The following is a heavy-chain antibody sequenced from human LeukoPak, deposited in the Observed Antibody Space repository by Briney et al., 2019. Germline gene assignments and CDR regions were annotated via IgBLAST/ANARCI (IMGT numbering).Heavy chain of an antibody. J-gene: IGHJ6*03. CDR1: GGSFSGYY. D-gene: IGHD5-12*01. CDR3: ARVRSGYAHYMDV. CDR2: INHSGST. V-gene: IGHV4-34*01. Sequence: SETLSLTCAVYGGSFSGYYWSWIRQPPGEGLEWIGEINHSGSTNYNPSLKSRVTISVDTSKNQFSLKLSSVTAADTAVYYCARVRSGYAHYMDVWGKGATVTVSS.